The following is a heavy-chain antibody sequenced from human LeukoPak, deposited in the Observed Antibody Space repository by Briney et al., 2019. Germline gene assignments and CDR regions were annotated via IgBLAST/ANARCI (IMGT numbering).Heavy chain of an antibody. CDR2: IYSGGST. V-gene: IGHV3-53*01. D-gene: IGHD6-19*01. J-gene: IGHJ4*02. CDR3: ARAVSGWLVLDYFYY. CDR1: GFTVSSNY. Sequence: QTGGSLRLSCAASGFTVSSNYMSWVRQAPGKGLEWVSVIYSGGSTYYADSVKGGCTISRDNSKNTLYLQMNSLRAEDTAVYYCARAVSGWLVLDYFYYWGQGTLVTVSS.